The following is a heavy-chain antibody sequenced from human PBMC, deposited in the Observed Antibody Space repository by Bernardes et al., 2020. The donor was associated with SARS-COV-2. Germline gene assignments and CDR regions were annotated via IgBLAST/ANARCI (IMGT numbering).Heavy chain of an antibody. CDR3: ARLTGYYDSSGYYYYWAAGAFDI. CDR1: GGSISSSSYY. CDR2: IYYSGST. Sequence: AEPLSLTCTVSGGSISSSSYYWGWLRQPPGKGLEWIGSIYYSGSTYYNPSLKSRVTISVDTSKNQFSLKLSSVTAADTAVYYCARLTGYYDSSGYYYYWAAGAFDIWGQGTMVTVSS. V-gene: IGHV4-39*01. J-gene: IGHJ3*02. D-gene: IGHD3-22*01.